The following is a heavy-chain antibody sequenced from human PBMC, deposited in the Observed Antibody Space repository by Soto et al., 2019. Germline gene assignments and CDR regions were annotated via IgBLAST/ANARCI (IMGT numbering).Heavy chain of an antibody. CDR3: AHIPGSGQLLYSYYYYMDV. CDR1: GFSLTTSGEA. V-gene: IGHV2-5*02. Sequence: QITLKESGPTLVKPTQTLTLTCTFSGFSLTTSGEAVDWIRQHPGKALEWLALIYWDDDKRSSPSLKSRLTITTDTSKNQVVLTMTNMDPVDTATYYCAHIPGSGQLLYSYYYYMDVWGKGTTVTVSS. D-gene: IGHD3-10*01. J-gene: IGHJ6*03. CDR2: IYWDDDK.